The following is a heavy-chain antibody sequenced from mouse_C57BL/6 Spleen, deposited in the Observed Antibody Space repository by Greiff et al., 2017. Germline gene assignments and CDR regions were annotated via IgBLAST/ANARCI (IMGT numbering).Heavy chain of an antibody. CDR2: IRNKANGYTT. CDR1: GFTFTDYY. J-gene: IGHJ2*01. CDR3: ARIPKRFYFDY. Sequence: EVKVVESGGGLVQPGGSLSLSCAASGFTFTDYYMSWVRQPPGKALEWLGFIRNKANGYTTEYSASVKGRFTISRDNSQSILYLQMNALRAEDSATYYCARIPKRFYFDYWGQGTTLTVSS. V-gene: IGHV7-3*01.